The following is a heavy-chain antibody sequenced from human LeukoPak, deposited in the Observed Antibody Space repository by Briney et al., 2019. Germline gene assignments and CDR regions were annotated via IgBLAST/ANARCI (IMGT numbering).Heavy chain of an antibody. D-gene: IGHD3-22*01. CDR1: GFTFSSYS. V-gene: IGHV3-23*01. CDR3: AKSWNYYDSSGDDALDI. CDR2: ISGSGIST. Sequence: PGGSLRLSSAAAGFTFSSYSMNWVRQAPGKGLEWVSGISGSGISTYYADSVKGRFTISRDNSKNTLYLQINSLRVEDTAVYYCAKSWNYYDSSGDDALDIWGQGTMVTVSS. J-gene: IGHJ3*02.